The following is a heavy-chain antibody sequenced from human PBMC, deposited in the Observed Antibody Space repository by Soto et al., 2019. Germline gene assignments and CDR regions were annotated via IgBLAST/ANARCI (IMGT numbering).Heavy chain of an antibody. V-gene: IGHV5-51*01. J-gene: IGHJ6*02. CDR1: GYSFANDW. Sequence: GESLKISCKGSGYSFANDWIAWVRQTPGKGLEWMGIIYPGDSDTRYSPSFQGHVTISADKSISTTYLQWSSLKASDSGMYYCARPLNSYYGMGVWGQGTTVTVSS. D-gene: IGHD3-10*01. CDR2: IYPGDSDT. CDR3: ARPLNSYYGMGV.